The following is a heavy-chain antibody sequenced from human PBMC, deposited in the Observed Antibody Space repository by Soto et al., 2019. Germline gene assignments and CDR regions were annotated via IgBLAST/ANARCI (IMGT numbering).Heavy chain of an antibody. CDR3: ARHSCPTAVCSRSPYYFDL. CDR2: IYYSGST. J-gene: IGHJ4*02. Sequence: PSETLSLTCTVSGGSISSHSYYWGWIRQTPGKGLEGLEWIASIYYSGSTYYNPSLKSRVTISVDTSESQFALRLRSVTASDTAVYYCARHSCPTAVCSRSPYYFDLWGPGTLVTVSS. V-gene: IGHV4-39*01. CDR1: GGSISSHSYY. D-gene: IGHD2-2*01.